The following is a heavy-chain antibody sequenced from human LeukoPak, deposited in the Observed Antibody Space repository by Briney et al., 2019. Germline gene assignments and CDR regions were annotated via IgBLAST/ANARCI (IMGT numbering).Heavy chain of an antibody. CDR2: IYYSGST. D-gene: IGHD6-13*01. V-gene: IGHV4-39*07. J-gene: IGHJ6*03. Sequence: PSETLSLTCTVSGGSIGSSSYYWGWVRQPPGKGLEWIGSIYYSGSTYYNPSLKSRVTISVDTSKNQFSLRLSSVTAADTAVYYCARDPSIAAAGTDYYYYMDVWGKGTTVTVSS. CDR3: ARDPSIAAAGTDYYYYMDV. CDR1: GGSIGSSSYY.